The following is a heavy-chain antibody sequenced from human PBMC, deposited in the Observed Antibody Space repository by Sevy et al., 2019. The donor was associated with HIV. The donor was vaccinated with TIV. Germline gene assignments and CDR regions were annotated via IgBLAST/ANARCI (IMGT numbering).Heavy chain of an antibody. CDR3: ARDLSFITIFGVVTYYGMDV. V-gene: IGHV3-11*01. J-gene: IGHJ6*02. CDR2: ISSSGSTI. CDR1: GFTFSDYY. D-gene: IGHD3-3*01. Sequence: GGSLRLSCAASGFTFSDYYMSWIRQAPGKGLEWVSYISSSGSTIYYADFVKGRFTISRDNAKNSLYLQMNSLRAEDTAVYYCARDLSFITIFGVVTYYGMDVWGQGTTVTVSS.